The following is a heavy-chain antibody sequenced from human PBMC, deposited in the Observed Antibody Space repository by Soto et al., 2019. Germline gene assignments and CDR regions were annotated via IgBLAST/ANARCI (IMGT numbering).Heavy chain of an antibody. CDR2: ISWNSGSI. CDR3: AKAWYSYGLSHPVFDP. J-gene: IGHJ5*02. Sequence: PGGSLRLSCAASGFTFDDYAMHWVRQAPGKGLEWVSGISWNSGSIGYADSVKGRFTISRDNAKNSLYLQMNSLRAEDTALYYCAKAWYSYGLSHPVFDPWGQGTLVTVSS. D-gene: IGHD5-18*01. V-gene: IGHV3-9*01. CDR1: GFTFDDYA.